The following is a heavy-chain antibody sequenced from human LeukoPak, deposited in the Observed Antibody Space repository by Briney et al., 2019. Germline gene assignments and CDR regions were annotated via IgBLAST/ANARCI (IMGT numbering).Heavy chain of an antibody. CDR2: IYYSGST. V-gene: IGHV4-39*01. CDR1: GDSISTSSYY. J-gene: IGHJ6*03. Sequence: SETLSPTCSVSGDSISTSSYYWGWIRQPPGKGLEWIGTIYYSGSTYYNPSLTSRVTISVDTSKNQFSLKLSSVTAADTAVYYCARHKDYYYSYMGVWGKGTTVTISS. CDR3: ARHKDYYYSYMGV.